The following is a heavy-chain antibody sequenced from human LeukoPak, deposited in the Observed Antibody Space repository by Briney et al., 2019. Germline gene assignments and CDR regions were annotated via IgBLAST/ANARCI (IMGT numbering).Heavy chain of an antibody. CDR2: ISSSSSYI. V-gene: IGHV3-21*01. Sequence: GGPLRLSCAASGFTFSSYSMNWVRQAPGKGLEWVSSISSSSSYIYYADSVKGRFTISRDNAKNSLYLQMNSLRAEDTAVYYCARDPPKYYYDSSGYSGYFDYWGQGTLVTVSS. J-gene: IGHJ4*02. CDR1: GFTFSSYS. CDR3: ARDPPKYYYDSSGYSGYFDY. D-gene: IGHD3-22*01.